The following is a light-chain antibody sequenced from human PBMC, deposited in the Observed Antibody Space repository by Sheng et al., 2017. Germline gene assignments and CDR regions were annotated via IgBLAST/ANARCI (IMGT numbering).Light chain of an antibody. J-gene: IGKJ1*01. V-gene: IGKV1-27*01. CDR3: QQYNGALRT. CDR2: GAS. Sequence: DIQMIQSPSSLSASVGDRVAITCRASQGISNYLAWYQQKPGKVPKLLLSGASTLLPGVPSRFSGSGSGTLFTLTISSLQTEDVATYYCQQYNGALRTFGQG. CDR1: QGISNY.